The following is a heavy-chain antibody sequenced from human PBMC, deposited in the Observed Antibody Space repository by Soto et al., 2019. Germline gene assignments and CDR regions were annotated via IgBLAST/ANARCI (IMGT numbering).Heavy chain of an antibody. D-gene: IGHD5-12*01. Sequence: QVQLQESGPGLVKPSETLSLTCTVSGWSINTYYWSWIQQPPGKGLEWIGYIYYRANPNYNPSLKSRVTISQDTSKNQFSLKLSSVTAADTAVYYCARHYGDGYDYVDYWVQGTLVTVSS. V-gene: IGHV4-59*08. CDR3: ARHYGDGYDYVDY. J-gene: IGHJ4*02. CDR2: IYYRANP. CDR1: GWSINTYY.